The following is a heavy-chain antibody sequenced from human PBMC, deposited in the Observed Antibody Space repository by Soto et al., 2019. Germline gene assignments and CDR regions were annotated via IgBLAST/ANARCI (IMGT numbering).Heavy chain of an antibody. CDR1: GGSLSSYY. D-gene: IGHD5-12*01. CDR3: ASHRSGYAFQ. Sequence: NPSETLSLTCAVYGGSLSSYYWSWIRQPPGKGLEWIGYLYYSGITNYNPSLKSRVSTSLDPSKNQLSLKLTSVTAADTAVYYCASHRSGYAFQWGQGTLVTVSS. V-gene: IGHV4-59*01. CDR2: LYYSGIT. J-gene: IGHJ4*02.